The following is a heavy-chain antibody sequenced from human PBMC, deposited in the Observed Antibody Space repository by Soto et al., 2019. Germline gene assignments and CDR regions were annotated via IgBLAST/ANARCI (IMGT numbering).Heavy chain of an antibody. CDR3: ASGGEVGSYAFDI. CDR1: GGSISSSSYY. Sequence: SETLSLTCTVSGGSISSSSYYWGWIRQPPGKGLEWIGSIYYSGSTYYNPSLKSRVTISVDTSKNQFSLKLSSVTAADTAVYYCASGGEVGSYAFDIWGQGTMVTVSS. V-gene: IGHV4-39*07. J-gene: IGHJ3*02. CDR2: IYYSGST. D-gene: IGHD1-26*01.